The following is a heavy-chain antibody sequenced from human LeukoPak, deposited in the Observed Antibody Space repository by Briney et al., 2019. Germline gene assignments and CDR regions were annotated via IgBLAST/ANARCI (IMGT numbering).Heavy chain of an antibody. Sequence: SETLSLTCTVSGGSISSYYWSWIRQPPGKGLEWIGYIYTSGSTNYNPSPKSRVTISVDTSKNQFSLKLSSVTAADTAVYYCARYCSSTSCYDDDAFDIWGQGTMVTVSS. CDR2: IYTSGST. CDR3: ARYCSSTSCYDDDAFDI. D-gene: IGHD2-2*01. V-gene: IGHV4-4*09. J-gene: IGHJ3*02. CDR1: GGSISSYY.